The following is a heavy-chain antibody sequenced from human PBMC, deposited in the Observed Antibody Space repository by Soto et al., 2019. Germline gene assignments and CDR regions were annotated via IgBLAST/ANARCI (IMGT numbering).Heavy chain of an antibody. CDR1: GFTFSAYS. V-gene: IGHV3-48*02. Sequence: GSLRLPCVASGFTFSAYSMNWVRQAPGKGLEWLSYISGDRAYIYYADSVRGRFTISRDNAENSLYLQMDNLRDEDTALYYWARQVYTVVTPMDFWGQGTLVTVSS. J-gene: IGHJ4*02. CDR3: ARQVYTVVTPMDF. CDR2: ISGDRAYI. D-gene: IGHD2-21*02.